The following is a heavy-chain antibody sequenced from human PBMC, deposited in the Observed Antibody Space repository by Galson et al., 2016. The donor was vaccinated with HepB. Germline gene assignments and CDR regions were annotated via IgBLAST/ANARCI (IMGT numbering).Heavy chain of an antibody. Sequence: SLRLSCAASGFTFSGNAMHWVRQAPGKGLEWVAVISYDGGDQDYSDSVRGRFTISRDNYKSTLYLEMHSLRPEDTALYYCARGFHMEIVGTIFFDSWGQGTLVTVSS. CDR2: ISYDGGDQ. CDR1: GFTFSGNA. CDR3: ARGFHMEIVGTIFFDS. J-gene: IGHJ4*02. V-gene: IGHV3-30-3*01. D-gene: IGHD5-12*01.